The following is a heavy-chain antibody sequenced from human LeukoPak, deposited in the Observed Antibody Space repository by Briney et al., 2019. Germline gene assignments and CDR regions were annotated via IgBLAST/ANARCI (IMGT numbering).Heavy chain of an antibody. CDR2: INYSGST. D-gene: IGHD3-3*01. J-gene: IGHJ5*02. CDR1: GGSIRSYY. Sequence: SETLSLTCTVSGGSIRSYYWSWIRQPPGKGLEWIGYINYSGSTKYNPSLKSRVTISVDRSKNQFSLKVNSVTAADTAVYYCARASPYNNWSGYWFDPWGQGTLVTVSS. CDR3: ARASPYNNWSGYWFDP. V-gene: IGHV4-59*01.